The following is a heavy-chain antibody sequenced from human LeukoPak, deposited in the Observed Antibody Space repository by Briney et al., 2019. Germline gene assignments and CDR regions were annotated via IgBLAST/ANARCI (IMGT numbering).Heavy chain of an antibody. J-gene: IGHJ4*02. Sequence: PGGSLRLSCAASGFTFSTYDMHWVRQATGKGLEWVSAIGPTGDTYYAGSVRGRFTISRENAKNSLNLQMDNLRAGDTGVYYCARDACSAGRCYHDYWGQGTLVTVSS. V-gene: IGHV3-13*01. CDR3: ARDACSAGRCYHDY. D-gene: IGHD2-15*01. CDR1: GFTFSTYD. CDR2: IGPTGDT.